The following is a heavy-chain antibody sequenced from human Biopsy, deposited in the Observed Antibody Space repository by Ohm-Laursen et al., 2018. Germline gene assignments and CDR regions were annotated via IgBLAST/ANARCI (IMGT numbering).Heavy chain of an antibody. D-gene: IGHD3-10*01. Sequence: SLRLSCSATGFTFRDYYMIWIRQPPGKGLEWVSYITNSGGTVYYEDSVKGRFTVSRDNVKNSLYLQMDRLRAEDTAVYYCARPPWGHAYGYYNGMDVWGQGTTVIVSS. CDR3: ARPPWGHAYGYYNGMDV. V-gene: IGHV3-11*01. CDR2: ITNSGGTV. J-gene: IGHJ6*02. CDR1: GFTFRDYY.